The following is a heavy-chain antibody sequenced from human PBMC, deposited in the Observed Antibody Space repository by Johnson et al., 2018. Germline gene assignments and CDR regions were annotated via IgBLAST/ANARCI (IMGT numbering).Heavy chain of an antibody. D-gene: IGHD6-19*01. CDR1: GLTFRSYG. V-gene: IGHV3-30*18. CDR3: AKVPGIGVANYFDY. Sequence: QVELVQSGGGVVQPGGSLTLSCAASGLTFRSYGMHWVRQAAGKGLEWVAAITYDGSNKYYADSVKGRFTIARDNSKNTLFLQLNSRGAEDSAVYYCAKVPGIGVANYFDYLGQGTLVAVSS. J-gene: IGHJ4*02. CDR2: ITYDGSNK.